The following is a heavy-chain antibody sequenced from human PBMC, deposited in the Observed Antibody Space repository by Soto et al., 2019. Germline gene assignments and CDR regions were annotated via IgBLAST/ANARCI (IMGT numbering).Heavy chain of an antibody. CDR2: IKWDASEK. J-gene: IGHJ4*02. Sequence: PGGSLRLSCAASGFTFGVYWMSWVRQAPGKGLEWLGTIKWDASEKKYVDSVKGRFTISRDKSKSTLFLKMNSLRAEDTAIYYCAKAMGPFVLSPRGYFDYWGQGTLVTVSS. CDR1: GFTFGVYW. D-gene: IGHD1-26*01. V-gene: IGHV3-7*03. CDR3: AKAMGPFVLSPRGYFDY.